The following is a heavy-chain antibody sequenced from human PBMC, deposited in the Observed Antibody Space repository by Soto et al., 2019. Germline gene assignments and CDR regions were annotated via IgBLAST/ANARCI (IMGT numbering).Heavy chain of an antibody. Sequence: GGSLRLSCAASGFTFDDYGVNWVRQAPGKELEWVSTINWNGASTGYADSVKGRFTISRDNAKNSLYLQMNSLRAEDTALYYCARDPNGDLDHQYYFESWGQGTLVTVSS. CDR1: GFTFDDYG. D-gene: IGHD2-21*02. V-gene: IGHV3-20*04. CDR3: ARDPNGDLDHQYYFES. J-gene: IGHJ4*02. CDR2: INWNGAST.